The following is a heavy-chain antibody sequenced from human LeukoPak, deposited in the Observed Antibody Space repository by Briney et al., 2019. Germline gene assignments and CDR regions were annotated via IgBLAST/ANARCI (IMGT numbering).Heavy chain of an antibody. CDR3: ARHDEQPYYFDY. D-gene: IGHD6-13*01. Sequence: SETLSLTCTVSGGSISSSSYYWGWIRQPPGKGLEWIGGIYYSGSTYYNPSLKSRVTISVDTSKNQFSLKLSSVTAADTAVYYCARHDEQPYYFDYWGQGTLVTVSS. CDR2: IYYSGST. J-gene: IGHJ4*02. CDR1: GGSISSSSYY. V-gene: IGHV4-39*01.